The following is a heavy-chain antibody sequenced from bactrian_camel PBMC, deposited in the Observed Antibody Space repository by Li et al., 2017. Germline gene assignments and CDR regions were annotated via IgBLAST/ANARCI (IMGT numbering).Heavy chain of an antibody. J-gene: IGHJ4*01. Sequence: HVQLVESGGGSAQVGGSLTLSCTVSGNGDGSGYWCTGWFRQAPGQEREGVAAIWSGDGSAIVTDSAKGRFTISQDNDKKTLYLQMNSLISDDTAMYYCGAARSAGYCSAWTDFTYRGQGTQVTVS. CDR3: GAARSAGYCSAWTDFTY. V-gene: IGHV3S63*01. CDR1: GNGDGSGYWC. D-gene: IGHD3*01. CDR2: IWSGDGSA.